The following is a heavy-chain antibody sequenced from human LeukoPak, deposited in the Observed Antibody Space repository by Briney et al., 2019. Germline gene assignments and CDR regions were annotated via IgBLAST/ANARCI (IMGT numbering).Heavy chain of an antibody. CDR3: ASRYRVGF. V-gene: IGHV3-11*01. D-gene: IGHD5/OR15-5a*01. CDR1: GFTFGNFY. Sequence: PGGSLRLSCAASGFTFGNFYMHWIRQAPGKGLECVSYIDTSGTTTYYADSVKGRFTISRDNARNSLYLQMDSLRAEDTAVYHCASRYRVGFWGQGTLVTVSS. J-gene: IGHJ4*02. CDR2: IDTSGTTT.